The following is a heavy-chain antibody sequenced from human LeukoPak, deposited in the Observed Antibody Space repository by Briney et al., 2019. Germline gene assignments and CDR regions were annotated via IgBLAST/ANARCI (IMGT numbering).Heavy chain of an antibody. J-gene: IGHJ3*02. CDR3: AKATGYSYGYAFDI. D-gene: IGHD5-18*01. V-gene: IGHV3-48*01. Sequence: GGSLRLSCAASGFTFSSYSMNWVRQAPGKGLEWVSYIYSSSRSIHYADSVKGRFTISRDNAKNSLYLQMNSLRAEDTAVYYCAKATGYSYGYAFDIWGQGTMVTVSS. CDR1: GFTFSSYS. CDR2: IYSSSRSI.